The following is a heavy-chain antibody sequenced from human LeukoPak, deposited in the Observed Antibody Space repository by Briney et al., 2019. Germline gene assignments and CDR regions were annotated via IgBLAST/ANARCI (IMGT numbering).Heavy chain of an antibody. CDR2: IYYSGST. CDR3: ARRGYCSSTSCFWHFDY. J-gene: IGHJ4*02. V-gene: IGHV4-39*01. D-gene: IGHD2-2*01. Sequence: SETLSLTCTVSGGSISSSSYYWGWIRQPPGKGLEWIGSIYYSGSTYYNPSLESRVTISVDTSKNQFSLKLSSVTAADTAVYYCARRGYCSSTSCFWHFDYWGQGTLVTVSS. CDR1: GGSISSSSYY.